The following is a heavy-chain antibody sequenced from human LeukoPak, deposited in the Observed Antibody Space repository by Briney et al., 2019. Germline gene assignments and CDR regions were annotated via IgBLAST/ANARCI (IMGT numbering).Heavy chain of an antibody. CDR3: ANEIRPNDY. V-gene: IGHV3-23*01. J-gene: IGHJ4*02. Sequence: GGSLRLSCAASDFVFSSHAMTWVRQAPGKGLEWVSAISISGTKTYYGDSVKGRFIISRDNSKNTLYLQMNSLRVEDTAVYYCANEIRPNDYWGQGTLVTVSS. D-gene: IGHD4-17*01. CDR1: DFVFSSHA. CDR2: ISISGTKT.